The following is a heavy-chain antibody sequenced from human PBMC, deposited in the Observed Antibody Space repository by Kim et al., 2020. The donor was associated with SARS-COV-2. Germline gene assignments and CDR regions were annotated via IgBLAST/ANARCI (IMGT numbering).Heavy chain of an antibody. CDR2: ISGSGGST. CDR3: AKDPSYYYDSSGYYSHHFDY. Sequence: GGSLRLSCAASGFTFSSYAMSWVRQAPGKGLEWVSAISGSGGSTYYADSVKGRFTISRDNSKNTLYLQMNSLRAEDTAVYYCAKDPSYYYDSSGYYSHHFDYWGQGTLVTVSS. J-gene: IGHJ4*02. D-gene: IGHD3-22*01. CDR1: GFTFSSYA. V-gene: IGHV3-23*01.